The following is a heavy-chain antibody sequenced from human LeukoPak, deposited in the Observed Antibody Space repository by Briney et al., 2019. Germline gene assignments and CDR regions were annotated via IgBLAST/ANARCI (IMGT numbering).Heavy chain of an antibody. CDR2: ITDSGDGT. CDR1: GFTFTSSA. J-gene: IGHJ6*02. V-gene: IGHV3-23*01. CDR3: AKAGYSSGRKYGMDV. Sequence: PGGSLRLSCAASGFTFTSSAMSWVRQAPGRGLEWVSSITDSGDGTYYADSVKGRFTISRDNSKNTLYLQMNSLRVEDTAVYYCAKAGYSSGRKYGMDVWGQGTTVTVSS. D-gene: IGHD6-19*01.